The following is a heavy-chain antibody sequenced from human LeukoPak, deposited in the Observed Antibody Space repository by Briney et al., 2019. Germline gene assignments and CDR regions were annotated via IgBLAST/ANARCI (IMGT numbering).Heavy chain of an antibody. D-gene: IGHD3-22*01. CDR1: GFTFSSYA. CDR3: AEDLYYYDSRTYY. V-gene: IGHV3-23*01. Sequence: PGGSLRLSCAASGFTFSSYAMSWVRQAPGKGLEWVSAISGSGGSTYYADSVKGRFTISRDNSKNTLYLQVNSLRAEDTAVYYCAEDLYYYDSRTYYWGQGTLVTVSS. CDR2: ISGSGGST. J-gene: IGHJ4*02.